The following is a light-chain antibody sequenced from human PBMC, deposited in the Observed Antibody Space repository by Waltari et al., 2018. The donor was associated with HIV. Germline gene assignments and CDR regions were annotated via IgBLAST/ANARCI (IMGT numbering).Light chain of an antibody. CDR1: SSNIGAGYD. J-gene: IGLJ2*01. CDR2: GNS. CDR3: QSYDSSLTVVI. V-gene: IGLV1-40*01. Sequence: QSVLTQPPSVSGAPGPRVTISCTGSSSNIGAGYDVHWYQQVPGTAPKLLIFGNSNRPSGVPDRFSGSKSATSASLAITGLQAEDEADYYCQSYDSSLTVVIFGGGTKLTVL.